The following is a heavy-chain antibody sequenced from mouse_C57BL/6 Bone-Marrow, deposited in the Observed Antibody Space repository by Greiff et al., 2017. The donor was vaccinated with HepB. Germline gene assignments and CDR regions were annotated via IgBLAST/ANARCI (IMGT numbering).Heavy chain of an antibody. D-gene: IGHD1-1*01. V-gene: IGHV1-42*01. Sequence: VQLQQSGPELVKPGASVKISCKASGYSFTGYYMNWVKQSPEKSLEWIGEINPSTGGTTYNQKFKATATLTVDQSSSTAYMQLKSLTSEDSAVYYCARDYYGSSVDYWGQGTTLTVSS. J-gene: IGHJ2*01. CDR2: INPSTGGT. CDR1: GYSFTGYY. CDR3: ARDYYGSSVDY.